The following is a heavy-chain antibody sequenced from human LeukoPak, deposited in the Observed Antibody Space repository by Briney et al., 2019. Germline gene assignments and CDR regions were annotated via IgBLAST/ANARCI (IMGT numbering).Heavy chain of an antibody. CDR3: ARTGNWAPDH. Sequence: ASVKVSCKASGYTFTSYDINWVRQATGQGLEWMGWISGYNGNANYAQKVQGGVTMTTDTSTSTVYMELRSLNSDDTAVYYCARTGNWAPDHWGQGTLVTVSS. CDR1: GYTFTSYD. D-gene: IGHD1-14*01. CDR2: ISGYNGNA. J-gene: IGHJ5*02. V-gene: IGHV1-18*01.